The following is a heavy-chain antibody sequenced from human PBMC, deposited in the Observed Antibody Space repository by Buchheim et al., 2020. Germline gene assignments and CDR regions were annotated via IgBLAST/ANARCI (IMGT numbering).Heavy chain of an antibody. V-gene: IGHV4-31*03. Sequence: QVQLQESGPGLVKPSQTLSLTCTVSGGSISSGGYYWSWIRQHPGKGLEWIGYIYYSGSTYYNPSLKSRVTISVDTSKNQFSLKLSSVTAADTAVYYCARDQIAVAGWNNNVAYYYGMDVWGQGTT. D-gene: IGHD6-19*01. CDR3: ARDQIAVAGWNNNVAYYYGMDV. CDR2: IYYSGST. J-gene: IGHJ6*02. CDR1: GGSISSGGYY.